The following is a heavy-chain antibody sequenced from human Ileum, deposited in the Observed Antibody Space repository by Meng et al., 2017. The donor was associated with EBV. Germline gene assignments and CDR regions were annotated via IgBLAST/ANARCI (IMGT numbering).Heavy chain of an antibody. CDR2: IFHSEIT. J-gene: IGHJ4*02. D-gene: IGHD2/OR15-2a*01. Sequence: QGQLQEAGPGRVKPWGTLSLTCAVTGGAISSLNWWTWGRQPPGKGLEWIGEIFHSEITNYNPSLKSRVTISVDKSKSQFSLKLSSVTAADTAVYYCAGTREYVNAWHFDYWGQGTLVTVSS. V-gene: IGHV4-4*02. CDR1: GGAISSLNW. CDR3: AGTREYVNAWHFDY.